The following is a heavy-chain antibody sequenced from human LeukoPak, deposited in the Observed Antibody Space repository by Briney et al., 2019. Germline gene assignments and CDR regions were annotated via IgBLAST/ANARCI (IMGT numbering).Heavy chain of an antibody. CDR3: AKDINDLSPYYDSSGYYNY. D-gene: IGHD3-22*01. V-gene: IGHV3-23*01. Sequence: PGGSLRLSCAASGFTFSSYAMSWVRQAPGKGLEWVSAISGSGGSTYYADSVKGRFTIPRDNSKNTVYLQMNSLRAEDTAVYYCAKDINDLSPYYDSSGYYNYWGQGTLVTVSS. CDR2: ISGSGGST. J-gene: IGHJ4*02. CDR1: GFTFSSYA.